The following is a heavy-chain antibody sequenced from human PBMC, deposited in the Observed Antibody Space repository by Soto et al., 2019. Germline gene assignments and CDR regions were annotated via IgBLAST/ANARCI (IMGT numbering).Heavy chain of an antibody. CDR3: ARHEGNGNVWPLDY. D-gene: IGHD2-8*01. Sequence: QVQLLESGPGLVKPSETLSLTCTVSGDSIGTTHSYWAWIRQSPGKGLEWIGNIHYSGSTYYMPSLRSRVTLSVDKSKNQFFLRLTSVTAEDTAVYYCARHEGNGNVWPLDYWGQGILVTVSS. CDR1: GDSIGTTHSY. CDR2: IHYSGST. J-gene: IGHJ4*02. V-gene: IGHV4-39*01.